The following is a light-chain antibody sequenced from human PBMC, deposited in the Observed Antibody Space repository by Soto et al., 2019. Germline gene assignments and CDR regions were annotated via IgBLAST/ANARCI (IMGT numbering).Light chain of an antibody. J-gene: IGKJ1*01. CDR2: DAS. V-gene: IGKV3-11*01. CDR1: QSISNF. Sequence: EIVFTQSPATLSLSPGERATLSCRASQSISNFLALYQQKPGQAPRLLIYDASNRATGIPARFSGSGSGTDFTLTISSLEPEDFEVYYCQNRDNSPPSKFGQGTRWIS. CDR3: QNRDNSPPSK.